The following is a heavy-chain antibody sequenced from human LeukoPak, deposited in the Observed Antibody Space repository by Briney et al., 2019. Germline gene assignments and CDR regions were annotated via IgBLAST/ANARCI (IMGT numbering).Heavy chain of an antibody. CDR1: RFIFSDYW. Sequence: GGSLRLSCAASRFIFSDYWMNWVRQVPGKGLEWVANINEDGSAQDYVDSVRGRFSISRDNAKNSLYLQMNSLRVEDTAIYYCATRESSMARSHWGQGTLATVSS. CDR3: ATRESSMARSH. CDR2: INEDGSAQ. J-gene: IGHJ4*02. V-gene: IGHV3-7*01. D-gene: IGHD3-10*01.